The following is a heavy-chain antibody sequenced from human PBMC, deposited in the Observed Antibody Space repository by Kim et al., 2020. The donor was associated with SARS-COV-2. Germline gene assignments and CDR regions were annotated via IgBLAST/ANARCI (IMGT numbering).Heavy chain of an antibody. Sequence: SLKSRITISVDTSKNQFSLKRSSVTAADTAVYYCARGGVTILGVVTPLDYWGQGTLVTVSS. J-gene: IGHJ4*02. D-gene: IGHD3-3*01. V-gene: IGHV4-34*13. CDR3: ARGGVTILGVVTPLDY.